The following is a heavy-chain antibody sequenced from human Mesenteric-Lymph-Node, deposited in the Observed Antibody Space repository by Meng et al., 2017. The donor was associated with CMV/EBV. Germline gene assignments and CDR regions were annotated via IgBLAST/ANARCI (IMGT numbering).Heavy chain of an antibody. V-gene: IGHV3-53*01. J-gene: IGHJ3*02. CDR3: AKDGDSSGWYAFDI. Sequence: GESLKISCAASGFTVSSYYMSWVRQAPGKGLEWVSVIYSGGSTYYADSVKGRFTISRDNSKNTLYLQMNSLRAEDTAVYYCAKDGDSSGWYAFDIWGQGTMVTVTS. CDR2: IYSGGST. CDR1: GFTVSSYY. D-gene: IGHD6-19*01.